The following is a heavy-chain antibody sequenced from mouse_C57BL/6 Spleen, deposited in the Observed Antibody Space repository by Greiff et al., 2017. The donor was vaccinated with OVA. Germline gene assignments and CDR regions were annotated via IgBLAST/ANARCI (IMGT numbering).Heavy chain of an antibody. Sequence: VQLKESGPGLVAPSQSLSITCTVSGFSLTSYGVHWVRQPPGKGLEWLVVIWSDGSTTYNSALKSRLSISKDNSKSQVFLKMNSLQTDDTAMYYCARHAGIYDGYPFAYWGQGTLVTVSA. V-gene: IGHV2-6-1*01. CDR3: ARHAGIYDGYPFAY. J-gene: IGHJ3*01. D-gene: IGHD2-3*01. CDR2: IWSDGST. CDR1: GFSLTSYG.